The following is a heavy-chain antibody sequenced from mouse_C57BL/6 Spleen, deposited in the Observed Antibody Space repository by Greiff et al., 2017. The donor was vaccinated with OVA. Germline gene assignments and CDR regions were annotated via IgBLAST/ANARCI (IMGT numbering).Heavy chain of an antibody. J-gene: IGHJ2*01. CDR1: GYAFSSYW. Sequence: QVQLQQSGAELVKPGASVKISCKASGYAFSSYWMNWVKQRPGKGLEWIGQIYPGDGDTNYNGKFKGKATLTADKSSSTAYMQRSSLTSEDSAVYFCARTDDDGYFDYWGQGTTLTVSS. V-gene: IGHV1-80*01. CDR2: IYPGDGDT. D-gene: IGHD2-4*01. CDR3: ARTDDDGYFDY.